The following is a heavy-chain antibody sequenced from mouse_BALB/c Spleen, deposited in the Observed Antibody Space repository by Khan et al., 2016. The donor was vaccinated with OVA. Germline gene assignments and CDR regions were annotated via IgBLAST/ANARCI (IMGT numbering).Heavy chain of an antibody. V-gene: IGHV1-9*01. CDR2: ILPGSNST. D-gene: IGHD1-1*01. J-gene: IGHJ3*01. Sequence: QVRLQQSGAELMKPGASVKISCKPTGYTFSSYWIEWVKQRPGHGLEWIGEILPGSNSTNYNEMFQGKATITADTSSNTAYMKLSSLTSEDSAIYYCARGNYYGSTSWFGYWGQGTLVTVSA. CDR1: GYTFSSYW. CDR3: ARGNYYGSTSWFGY.